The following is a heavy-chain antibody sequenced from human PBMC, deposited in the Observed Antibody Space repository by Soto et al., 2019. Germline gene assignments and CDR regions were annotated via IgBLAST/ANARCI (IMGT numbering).Heavy chain of an antibody. V-gene: IGHV3-23*01. CDR3: WRDGGSASYPNWFDP. Sequence: VRSLRLSCAASGFTFSSYSMSWVRQAPGEGLAYVSAISGNGGSTYTADSVKGRFTIARDNSNNTLYLQMNSLRAENTAVYYWWRDGGSASYPNWFDPSGQGTLVTVSP. CDR2: ISGNGGST. CDR1: GFTFSSYS. J-gene: IGHJ5*02. D-gene: IGHD1-26*01.